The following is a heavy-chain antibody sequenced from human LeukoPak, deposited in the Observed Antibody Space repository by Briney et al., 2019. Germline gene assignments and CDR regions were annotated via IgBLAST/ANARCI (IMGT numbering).Heavy chain of an antibody. CDR3: ARDVAAAGPPYFDY. Sequence: GGSLRLSCAASGFTFSDYYMSWIRQAPGKGLEGVSYISSSGSTIYYADSVKGRFTISRDNAKNSLYLQMNSLRAEDTAVYYCARDVAAAGPPYFDYWGQGTLVTVSS. J-gene: IGHJ4*02. CDR2: ISSSGSTI. CDR1: GFTFSDYY. D-gene: IGHD6-13*01. V-gene: IGHV3-11*01.